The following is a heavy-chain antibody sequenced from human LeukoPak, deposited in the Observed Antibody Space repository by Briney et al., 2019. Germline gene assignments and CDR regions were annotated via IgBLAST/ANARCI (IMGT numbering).Heavy chain of an antibody. J-gene: IGHJ3*02. D-gene: IGHD6-13*01. V-gene: IGHV4-61*02. CDR1: GGSISSGSYY. CDR2: IYTSGST. CDR3: ARVRQLATPGAFDI. Sequence: SETLSLTCTVSGGSISSGSYYWSWIRQPAGKGLEWIGRIYTSGSTNYNPSLKSRVTISVDTSKNQFSLKLSSVTAADTAVYYCARVRQLATPGAFDIWGQGTMVTVSS.